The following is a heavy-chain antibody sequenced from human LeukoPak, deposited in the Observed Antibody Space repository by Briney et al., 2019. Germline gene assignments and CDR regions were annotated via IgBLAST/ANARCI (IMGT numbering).Heavy chain of an antibody. V-gene: IGHV1-8*01. CDR2: MNPNSGNT. CDR1: GYTFTSYD. J-gene: IGHJ4*02. CDR3: ARVVCTNGVCYEDFDY. D-gene: IGHD2-8*01. Sequence: GASVKVSCKASGYTFTSYDINWVRQATGQGLEWMGWMNPNSGNTGYAQKFQGRVTMTRNTSISTAYMELSGLRSEDTAVYYCARVVCTNGVCYEDFDYWGQGTLVTVSS.